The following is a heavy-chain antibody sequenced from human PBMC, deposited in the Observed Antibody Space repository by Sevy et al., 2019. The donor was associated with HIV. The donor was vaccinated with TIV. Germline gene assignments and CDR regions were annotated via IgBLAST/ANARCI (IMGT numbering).Heavy chain of an antibody. CDR1: GFTFSSYS. D-gene: IGHD2-15*01. V-gene: IGHV3-48*02. Sequence: GGSLRLSCEASGFTFSSYSMNWVRQAPGKGLEWLAYISTGGNIIYYAASAKGRFVISRDNTKRSLSIQMSSLRDEDTAVYFCARDLDGSYSIDNSYYGLAVWGQGTTVTVSS. CDR2: ISTGGNII. CDR3: ARDLDGSYSIDNSYYGLAV. J-gene: IGHJ6*02.